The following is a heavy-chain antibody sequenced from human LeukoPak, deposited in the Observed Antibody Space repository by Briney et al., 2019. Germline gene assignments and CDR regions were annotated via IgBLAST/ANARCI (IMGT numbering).Heavy chain of an antibody. CDR1: GFTFSSYA. V-gene: IGHV3-23*01. CDR2: ISDSGDYT. Sequence: GGSLRLSCAGSGFTFSSYAMSWVRQAPGQGLEWVSVISDSGDYTSYADSVRGRFTISRYNSRNTLYLQMISLRPEDTAVYYCAKDTSIGKYCTNGVCSSFDYWGQGTLVTVSS. J-gene: IGHJ4*02. D-gene: IGHD2-8*01. CDR3: AKDTSIGKYCTNGVCSSFDY.